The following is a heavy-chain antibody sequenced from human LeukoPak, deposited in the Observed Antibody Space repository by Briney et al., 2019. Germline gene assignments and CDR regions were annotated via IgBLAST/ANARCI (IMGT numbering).Heavy chain of an antibody. CDR2: MNPNSGNT. D-gene: IGHD2-15*01. Sequence: ASVKVSCKASGYTFTSYDINRVRQATGQGLEWMGWMNPNSGNTGYAQKFQGRVTMTRNTSISTAYMELSSLRSEDTAVYYCATDCSGGSCYSGVNAFDIWGQGTMVTVSS. V-gene: IGHV1-8*01. CDR3: ATDCSGGSCYSGVNAFDI. J-gene: IGHJ3*02. CDR1: GYTFTSYD.